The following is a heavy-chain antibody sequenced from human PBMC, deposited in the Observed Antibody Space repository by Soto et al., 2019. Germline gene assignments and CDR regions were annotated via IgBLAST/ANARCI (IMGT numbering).Heavy chain of an antibody. J-gene: IGHJ2*01. CDR2: IGPYNGNT. D-gene: IGHD2-15*01. CDR3: ARCYCSVGSCFTCWHFDL. V-gene: IGHV1-18*01. CDR1: GYIFSNYG. Sequence: QVQLVQSGAEVKKPGASVKVSCQASGYIFSNYGISWVRQAPGQGLEWMGWIGPYNGNTDHAQNFQGRVTMTTDTSTNTAYMEMRRLRSDDTAFYYCARCYCSVGSCFTCWHFDLWGRGTLVTVSS.